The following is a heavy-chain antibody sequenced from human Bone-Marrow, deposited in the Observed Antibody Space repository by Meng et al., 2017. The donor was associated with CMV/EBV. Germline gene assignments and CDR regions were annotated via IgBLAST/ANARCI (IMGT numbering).Heavy chain of an antibody. D-gene: IGHD4-23*01. Sequence: GESLKISCAASGLTFSSYWMSWVRQAPGKGLEWVANIKQDGSEKYYVDSVKGRFTISRDNAKNSLYLQMNSLRAEDTAVYYCARVTVVLASDYWGQGTLVTVSS. CDR2: IKQDGSEK. J-gene: IGHJ4*02. V-gene: IGHV3-7*01. CDR1: GLTFSSYW. CDR3: ARVTVVLASDY.